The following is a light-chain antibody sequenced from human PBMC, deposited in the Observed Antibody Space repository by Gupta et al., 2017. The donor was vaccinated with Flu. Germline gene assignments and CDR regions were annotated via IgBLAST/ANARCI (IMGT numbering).Light chain of an antibody. CDR3: RQYSATPPT. CDR2: WAS. CDR1: QSVLYSFNNKYN. V-gene: IGKV4-1*01. Sequence: DIVLTQSPDSLAVSLGELATISCKSSQSVLYSFNNKYNLAWYQQRPGQPPRLFIYWASTRHSGVPDRFSGSGSGTDFTLAISRVEAEDVAVYYCRQYSATPPTFGPGTKVELK. J-gene: IGKJ3*01.